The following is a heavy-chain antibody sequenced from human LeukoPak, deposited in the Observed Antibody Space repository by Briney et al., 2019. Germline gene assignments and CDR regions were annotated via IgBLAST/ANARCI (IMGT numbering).Heavy chain of an antibody. CDR1: GASISSSSYY. D-gene: IGHD3-22*01. V-gene: IGHV4-39*07. CDR3: ARVSGRIMIVVLGPTARFDP. J-gene: IGHJ5*02. Sequence: PSETLSLTCTVSGASISSSSYYWGWIRQPPGKGLEWIGSIYYSGSTYYNPSLKSRVTISVDTSKNQFSLKLSSVTAADTAVYYCARVSGRIMIVVLGPTARFDPWGQGTLVTVSS. CDR2: IYYSGST.